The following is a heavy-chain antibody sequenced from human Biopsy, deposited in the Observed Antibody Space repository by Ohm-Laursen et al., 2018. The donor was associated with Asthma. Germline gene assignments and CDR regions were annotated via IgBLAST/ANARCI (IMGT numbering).Heavy chain of an antibody. J-gene: IGHJ6*02. V-gene: IGHV3-30-3*01. CDR3: ARVPVAAAGPYYYGMDV. CDR1: GFTFSSYA. CDR2: ISFDPLNK. Sequence: SLRLSCSASGFTFSSYAMHWVRQAPGKGLDWVALISFDPLNKQYADWVRGRFTVSRDSSKNTLYLQMNSLRADDTAVYYCARVPVAAAGPYYYGMDVWGQGTTVTVSS. D-gene: IGHD6-13*01.